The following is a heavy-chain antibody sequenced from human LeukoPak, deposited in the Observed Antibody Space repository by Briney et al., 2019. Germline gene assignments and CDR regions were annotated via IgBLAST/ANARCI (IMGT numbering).Heavy chain of an antibody. CDR3: ARPSEHSSGWTYYFDY. CDR1: GFTFSSYS. V-gene: IGHV3-21*01. Sequence: GGSLRLSCAASGFTFSSYSMNWVRQAPGKGLEWVSSISSSSSYIYYTDSVKGRLTISRDNAKNSLYLQMNSLRAEDTAVYYCARPSEHSSGWTYYFDYWGQGTLVTVSS. CDR2: ISSSSSYI. J-gene: IGHJ4*02. D-gene: IGHD6-19*01.